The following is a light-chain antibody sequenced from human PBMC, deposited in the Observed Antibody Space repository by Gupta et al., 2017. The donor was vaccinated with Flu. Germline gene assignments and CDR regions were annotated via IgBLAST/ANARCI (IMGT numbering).Light chain of an antibody. CDR2: DTN. CDR3: FLTYNGPWV. J-gene: IGLJ3*02. V-gene: IGLV7-46*01. CDR1: TGPVTSGHY. Sequence: QAVVTQEPSLTVSPGGTVTLTCGSSTGPVTSGHYPYWFQQKPGQAPRTLIYDTNNKDSWTPARFSGSLLGGKAALTLSGAQPEDEADYYCFLTYNGPWVFGGGTKLTVL.